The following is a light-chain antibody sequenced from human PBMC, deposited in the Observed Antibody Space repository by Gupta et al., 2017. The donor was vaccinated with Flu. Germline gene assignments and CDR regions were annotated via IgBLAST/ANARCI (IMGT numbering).Light chain of an antibody. CDR2: AAS. CDR3: QQSDSTPRT. V-gene: IGKV1-39*01. Sequence: DIQLTQSPSSLSASVGDRVTITCRASQSISSYLNWYQQKPGKAPKLLIYAASRLQSGVPSRFSGSGSVTDFTLTISRLQPEDFATYYCQQSDSTPRTFGQWTKVEIK. CDR1: QSISSY. J-gene: IGKJ1*01.